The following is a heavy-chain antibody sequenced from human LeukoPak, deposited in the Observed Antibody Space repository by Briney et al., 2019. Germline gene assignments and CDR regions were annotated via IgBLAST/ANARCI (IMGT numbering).Heavy chain of an antibody. Sequence: PGGSLRLSCAASGLTFSSYAMHWVRQAPGKGLEYVSAISSNGGSTYYANSVKGRFTISRDNSKNTLYLQMGSLRAEDMAVYYCARDRGYSGYDPLFDYWGQGTLVTVSS. CDR1: GLTFSSYA. CDR2: ISSNGGST. D-gene: IGHD5-12*01. CDR3: ARDRGYSGYDPLFDY. V-gene: IGHV3-64*01. J-gene: IGHJ4*02.